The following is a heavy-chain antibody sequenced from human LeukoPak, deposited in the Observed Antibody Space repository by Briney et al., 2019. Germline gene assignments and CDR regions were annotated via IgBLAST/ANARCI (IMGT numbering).Heavy chain of an antibody. J-gene: IGHJ3*02. V-gene: IGHV3-13*01. CDR2: IGTAGDT. CDR1: GFTFSSYD. CDR3: ARDFRSSAFDI. Sequence: GGSLRLSCAASGFTFSSYDMHWVRQATGKGLEWVSAIGTAGDTYYPGSVKGRFTISRENAKNSLYLQMNSLRAGDTAVYYCARDFRSSAFDIWGQGTMVTVSS.